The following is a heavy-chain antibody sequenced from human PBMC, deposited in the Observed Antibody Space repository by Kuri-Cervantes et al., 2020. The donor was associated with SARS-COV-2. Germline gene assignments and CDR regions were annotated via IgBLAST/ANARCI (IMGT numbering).Heavy chain of an antibody. CDR1: GFTFSGYA. CDR2: VRGKANNYAT. V-gene: IGHV3-73*01. CDR3: ARLYYDFWGGYYFDY. Sequence: GGSLRLSCAASGFTFSGYAMSWVRQAPGKGLEWVGRVRGKANNYATAYAASVKGRFTISRDDSKNMAYLQMNSLKTEDTAVYYCARLYYDFWGGYYFDYWGQGTLVTVSS. J-gene: IGHJ4*02. D-gene: IGHD3-3*01.